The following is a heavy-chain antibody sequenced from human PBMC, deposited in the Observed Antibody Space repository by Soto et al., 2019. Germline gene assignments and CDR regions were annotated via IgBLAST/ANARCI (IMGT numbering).Heavy chain of an antibody. CDR1: GFTFSSYA. V-gene: IGHV3-23*01. D-gene: IGHD3-10*01. CDR2: ISGGSGST. Sequence: PGGSLRLSCAASGFTFSSYAMSWVRQAPGKGLEWVSAISGGSGSTNYADSVKGRFTISRDNSKNTLYLQMNSLRAGDTAVYYCASAPAYFGSELDSWGQGTLVTVSS. CDR3: ASAPAYFGSELDS. J-gene: IGHJ4*02.